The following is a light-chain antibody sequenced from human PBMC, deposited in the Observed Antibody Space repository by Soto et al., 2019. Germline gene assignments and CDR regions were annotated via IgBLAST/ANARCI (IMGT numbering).Light chain of an antibody. CDR1: QSVSSSY. CDR2: DAS. V-gene: IGKV3-11*01. CDR3: QQRSNWPPFT. Sequence: EIVMTQSPGTLSLSPGERATLSCRAIQSVSSSYLAWYQQKPGQAPRLLIYDASNRATDIPARFSGSGSGTDFTLTISSLEPEDFAVYYCQQRSNWPPFTFGQGTRLEN. J-gene: IGKJ5*01.